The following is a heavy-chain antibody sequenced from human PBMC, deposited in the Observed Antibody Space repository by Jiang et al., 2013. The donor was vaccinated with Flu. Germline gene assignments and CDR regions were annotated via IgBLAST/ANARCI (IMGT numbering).Heavy chain of an antibody. Sequence: GAEVKKPGASVKVSCKASGYTFTGYYMHWVRQAPGQGLEWMGWINPNSGGTNYAQKFQGWVTMTRDTSISTAYMELSRLRSDDTAVYYCARDRVTGTSTVDYWGQGTLVTVSS. CDR3: ARDRVTGTSTVDY. J-gene: IGHJ4*02. CDR1: GYTFTGYY. CDR2: INPNSGGT. D-gene: IGHD1-20*01. V-gene: IGHV1-2*04.